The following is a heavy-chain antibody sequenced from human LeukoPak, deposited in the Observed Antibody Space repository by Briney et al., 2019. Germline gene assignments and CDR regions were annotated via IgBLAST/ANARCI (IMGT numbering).Heavy chain of an antibody. Sequence: SETLSLTYTVSGGSISSGDYYWSWIRQPPGKGLEWIGYIYYSGSTNYNPSLKSRVTISVDTSKNQFSLKLSSVTAADTAVYYCARARARGYSYGLQMETGGMDVWGQGTTVTVSS. D-gene: IGHD5-18*01. CDR3: ARARARGYSYGLQMETGGMDV. J-gene: IGHJ6*02. CDR1: GGSISSGDYY. V-gene: IGHV4-61*08. CDR2: IYYSGST.